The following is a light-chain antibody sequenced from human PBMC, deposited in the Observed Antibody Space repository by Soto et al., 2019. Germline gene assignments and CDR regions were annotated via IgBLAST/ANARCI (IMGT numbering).Light chain of an antibody. CDR3: MQPLQSWT. V-gene: IGKV2-30*02. J-gene: IGKJ1*01. Sequence: DVVMTQSPLSLPVTLGQPASISCRSSQSLVHSDGNTYLNWFQQRPGQSPRRLICKVSNRDSGVPDRFSGSASGTDFTLKISRVEAEDVGVYYCMQPLQSWTFGQGTKVEIK. CDR2: KVS. CDR1: QSLVHSDGNTY.